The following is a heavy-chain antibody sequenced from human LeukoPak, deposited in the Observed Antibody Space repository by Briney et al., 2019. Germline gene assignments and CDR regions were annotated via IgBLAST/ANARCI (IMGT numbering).Heavy chain of an antibody. CDR3: ARVTVEQWLQYYFDY. CDR2: IYHSGST. Sequence: SETLSLTCAVSVYSISSGYYWGWIRQPPGKGLEWIGSIYHSGSTYYNPSLKSRVTISVDTTKNQFSLKLSSVTAADTAVYYCARVTVEQWLQYYFDYWGQGTLVTVSS. J-gene: IGHJ4*02. D-gene: IGHD6-19*01. V-gene: IGHV4-38-2*01. CDR1: VYSISSGYY.